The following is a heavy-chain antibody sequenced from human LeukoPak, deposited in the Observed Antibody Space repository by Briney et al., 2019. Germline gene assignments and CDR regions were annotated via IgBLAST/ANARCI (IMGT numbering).Heavy chain of an antibody. CDR2: IYHSGST. CDR3: ARNIAVGGTIGLDP. CDR1: GYSISSGYY. Sequence: SSETLSPTCAVSGYSISSGYYWGWIRPPPGKGLEWIGSIYHSGSTYYNPSLKSRVTISVDTSKNQFSLKLSSVTAADTAVYYCARNIAVGGTIGLDPWGQGSLVTVSS. D-gene: IGHD6-13*01. J-gene: IGHJ5*02. V-gene: IGHV4-38-2*01.